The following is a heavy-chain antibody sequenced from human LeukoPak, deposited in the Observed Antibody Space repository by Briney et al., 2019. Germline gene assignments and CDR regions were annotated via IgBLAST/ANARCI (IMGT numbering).Heavy chain of an antibody. CDR1: GGSITSYH. J-gene: IGHJ2*01. Sequence: SETLSLTCTVSGGSITSYHWTWIRQPPGKGLEWIGYMHYSGFTSYMPSLKSRVTISVDTSKNQLYLKLNSVTAADTAVYFCARDAGTGWYFELWGRGTLVTVSS. V-gene: IGHV4-59*01. D-gene: IGHD3/OR15-3a*01. CDR2: MHYSGFT. CDR3: ARDAGTGWYFEL.